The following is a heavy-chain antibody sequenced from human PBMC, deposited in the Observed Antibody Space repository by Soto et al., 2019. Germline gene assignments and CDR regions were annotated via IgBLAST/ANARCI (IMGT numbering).Heavy chain of an antibody. D-gene: IGHD3-10*01. CDR2: ISGSGGST. CDR3: ANLFHYYGSGLDWFDP. Sequence: GGSLRLSYAASGFTFSSYAMSWVRQAPGKGLEWVSAISGSGGSTYYADSVKGRFTISRDNSKNTLYLQMNSLRAEDTAVYYCANLFHYYGSGLDWFDPWGQGTLVTVSS. CDR1: GFTFSSYA. J-gene: IGHJ5*02. V-gene: IGHV3-23*01.